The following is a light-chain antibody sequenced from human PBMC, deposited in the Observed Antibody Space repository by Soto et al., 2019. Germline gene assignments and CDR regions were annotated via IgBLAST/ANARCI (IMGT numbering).Light chain of an antibody. J-gene: IGLJ2*01. CDR2: EGI. Sequence: QSALTQPASVSGSPGQSITISCTGTSSDIGTYNLVSWYQHYPGKAPKLMIYEGIKRPSGVSNRFSGSKSGNTASLTISGLQAEDAADYYCCSYAGSYTLIFGGGTKVTVL. CDR3: CSYAGSYTLI. CDR1: SSDIGTYNL. V-gene: IGLV2-23*01.